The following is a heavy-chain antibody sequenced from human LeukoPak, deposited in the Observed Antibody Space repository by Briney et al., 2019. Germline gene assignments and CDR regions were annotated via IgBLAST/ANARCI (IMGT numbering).Heavy chain of an antibody. V-gene: IGHV1-18*01. CDR3: ARDNKYSSSWQDAFDI. CDR1: GYTFTSYG. J-gene: IGHJ3*02. Sequence: ASVKVSCKASGYTFTSYGISWVRQAPGQGLEWMGWISAYNGNTNYAQKLQGRVTMTTDTSTSTAYMELRSLRSDDTAVYYCARDNKYSSSWQDAFDIWGQGTMVTVSS. CDR2: ISAYNGNT. D-gene: IGHD6-13*01.